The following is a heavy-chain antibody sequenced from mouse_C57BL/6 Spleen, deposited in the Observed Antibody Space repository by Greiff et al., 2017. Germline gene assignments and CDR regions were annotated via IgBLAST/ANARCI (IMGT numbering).Heavy chain of an antibody. J-gene: IGHJ4*01. D-gene: IGHD2-2*01. CDR1: GYAFSSSW. CDR3: ASIYYGYDDYAMDY. Sequence: QVQLQQSGPELVKPGASVKISCKASGYAFSSSWMNWVKQRPGKGLAWIGRIYPGDGDTTYNGKFKGKATLPAAKSSSTAYMQLSSLTSEDSAVYSCASIYYGYDDYAMDYWGQGTSVTVSS. CDR2: IYPGDGDT. V-gene: IGHV1-82*01.